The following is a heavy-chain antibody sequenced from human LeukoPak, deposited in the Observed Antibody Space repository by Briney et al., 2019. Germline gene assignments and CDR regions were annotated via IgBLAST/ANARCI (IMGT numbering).Heavy chain of an antibody. J-gene: IGHJ4*02. CDR1: GFTFSGYA. Sequence: GGSLRLSCAASGFTFSGYAMSWVRQAPGKGLEWVSAISGSGGSTYYADSVKGRFTISRDNSKNTLYLQMNSLRAEDTAVYYCAKDLPITMVRGVNFDYWGQGTLVTVSS. V-gene: IGHV3-23*01. D-gene: IGHD3-10*01. CDR2: ISGSGGST. CDR3: AKDLPITMVRGVNFDY.